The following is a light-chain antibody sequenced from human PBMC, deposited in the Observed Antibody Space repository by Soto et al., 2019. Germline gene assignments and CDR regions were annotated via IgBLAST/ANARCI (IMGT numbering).Light chain of an antibody. CDR3: AAWDDSLNAVL. V-gene: IGLV1-44*01. CDR2: NNN. J-gene: IGLJ2*01. CDR1: SSNIGSNT. Sequence: QPVLTQPPSASGTPGQRVTISCSGSSSNIGSNTVYWYQQLPGTAPKLLIYNNNQRPSGVPDRFSGSKSGTSASLAISGLQSEDETDYYCAAWDDSLNAVLFGGGTKLTVL.